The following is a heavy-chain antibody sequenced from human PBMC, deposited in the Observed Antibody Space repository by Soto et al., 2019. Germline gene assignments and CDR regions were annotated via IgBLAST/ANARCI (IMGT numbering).Heavy chain of an antibody. CDR3: ARTGAVNKGCFDI. J-gene: IGHJ3*02. D-gene: IGHD1-26*01. CDR2: ISYSGRS. CDR1: GGSVSRGSYS. Sequence: QVQLQESGPGLVKPAETLSLTCTVSGGSVSRGSYSWSWIRQPTRKGLEWIGYISYSGRSNYNPSRKSRVTISADPAKNRFSLKLSSVSSADTAVYYCARTGAVNKGCFDIWGQGTMVTVSS. V-gene: IGHV4-61*01.